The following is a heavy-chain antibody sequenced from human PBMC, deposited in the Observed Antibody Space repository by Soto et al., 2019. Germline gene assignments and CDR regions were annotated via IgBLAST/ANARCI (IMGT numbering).Heavy chain of an antibody. Sequence: QVQLQESGPGLVKPSETLSLTCTVSGDSITSGGYYCTWIRQHPGTGLEWIGFIHYSDGTYYNPSLKSRATISMDTSKKQFSLKLSSLTAADTAVYYCAREVYGSVSARPAGFGPWGQGTLVTVSS. CDR3: AREVYGSVSARPAGFGP. J-gene: IGHJ5*02. V-gene: IGHV4-31*03. CDR1: GDSITSGGYY. CDR2: IHYSDGT. D-gene: IGHD3-10*01.